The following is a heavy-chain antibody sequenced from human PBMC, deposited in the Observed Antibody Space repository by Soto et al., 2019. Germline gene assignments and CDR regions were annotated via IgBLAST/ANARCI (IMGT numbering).Heavy chain of an antibody. Sequence: QVQLVQSGAEEKKPGASVKVSCKASGYTFTSYAMHWVRQAPGQRLEWMGWINAGNGNTKYSQKFQGRVTITRDTSASTAYMELSSLRSEDPAVYYCARVQYDSSGYYPGSGYYYGMDVWGQGTTVTVSS. CDR3: ARVQYDSSGYYPGSGYYYGMDV. V-gene: IGHV1-3*05. D-gene: IGHD3-22*01. J-gene: IGHJ6*02. CDR2: INAGNGNT. CDR1: GYTFTSYA.